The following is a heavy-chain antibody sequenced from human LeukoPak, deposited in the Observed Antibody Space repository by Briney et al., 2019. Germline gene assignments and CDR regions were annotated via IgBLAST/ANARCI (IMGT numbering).Heavy chain of an antibody. D-gene: IGHD6-19*01. Sequence: ASVKVSCKASGGAFSSYAISWVRQAPGQGLEWMGGIIPTFGTANYAQKFQGRVTITADKSTSTAYMELSSLRSEDTAVYYCARGPYSSGWPSFDYWGQGTLVTVSS. CDR1: GGAFSSYA. V-gene: IGHV1-69*06. CDR2: IIPTFGTA. J-gene: IGHJ4*02. CDR3: ARGPYSSGWPSFDY.